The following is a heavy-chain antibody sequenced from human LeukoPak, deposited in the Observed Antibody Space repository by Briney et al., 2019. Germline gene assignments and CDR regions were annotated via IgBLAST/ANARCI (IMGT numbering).Heavy chain of an antibody. CDR1: GFTFSSYA. V-gene: IGHV3-23*01. D-gene: IGHD1-26*01. CDR2: ISGSATNT. CDR3: AKKYSTGLDP. J-gene: IGHJ5*02. Sequence: GGSLRLSCAASGFTFSSYATNWVRQAPGKGLEWVSAISGSATNTYYADSVKGRFTISRDNSKNTLYLQMNSLRAEDTAVYYCAKKYSTGLDPWGQGTLVTVSS.